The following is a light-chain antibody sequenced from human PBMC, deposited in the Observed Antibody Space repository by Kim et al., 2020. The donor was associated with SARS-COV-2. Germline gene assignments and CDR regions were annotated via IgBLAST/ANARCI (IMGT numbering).Light chain of an antibody. CDR2: YDS. Sequence: PGKTASITCGGNNIGSKSVHWYQQKPGQAPVLVIYYDSDRPSGIPERFSGSNSGNTATLTISRVEGGDEADYYCQVWDSSSDHRVFGGGTQLTVL. J-gene: IGLJ3*02. V-gene: IGLV3-21*04. CDR3: QVWDSSSDHRV. CDR1: NIGSKS.